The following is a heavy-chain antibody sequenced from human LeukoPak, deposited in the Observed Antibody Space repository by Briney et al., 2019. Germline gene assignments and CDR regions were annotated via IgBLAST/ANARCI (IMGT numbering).Heavy chain of an antibody. CDR1: GFTFSSYV. CDR2: ISTNGGGT. Sequence: PWGSLRLSCAASGFTFSSYVMHWVRQAPGKGLEYVSAISTNGGGTYYANSVKGRFTISRDNSKNTLYLQMGSLRAEDMAVYYCARVGYSSSSAYFDYWGQGTLVTVSS. V-gene: IGHV3-64*01. J-gene: IGHJ4*02. CDR3: ARVGYSSSSAYFDY. D-gene: IGHD6-6*01.